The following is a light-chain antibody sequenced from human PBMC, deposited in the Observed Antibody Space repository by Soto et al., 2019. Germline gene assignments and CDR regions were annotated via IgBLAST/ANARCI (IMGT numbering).Light chain of an antibody. Sequence: DIVMTQSPDSLAVSLGERATINCKSSQSVLYSSNNKNYLAWYQQKPGQPPKLLIYWPSTRESGVPDRFSGRGSGTDFTLAISSLQAPDVAVCYCQQYGRSGTFGQGTKVESK. CDR3: QQYGRSGT. J-gene: IGKJ1*01. CDR1: QSVLYSSNNKNY. V-gene: IGKV4-1*01. CDR2: WPS.